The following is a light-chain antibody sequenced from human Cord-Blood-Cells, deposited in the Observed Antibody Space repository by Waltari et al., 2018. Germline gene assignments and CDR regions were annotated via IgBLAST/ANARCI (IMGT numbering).Light chain of an antibody. V-gene: IGLV2-23*02. Sequence: QPALTQPASVSGSPGHSITISCTGTSSDDGSYNLVSWYQQHPGKAPKLMIYEVSKRSSGVSNRFSGSKSGNTASLTISGLQAEDEADYYCCSYAGSPYVFGTGTKVTVL. J-gene: IGLJ1*01. CDR2: EVS. CDR3: CSYAGSPYV. CDR1: SSDDGSYNL.